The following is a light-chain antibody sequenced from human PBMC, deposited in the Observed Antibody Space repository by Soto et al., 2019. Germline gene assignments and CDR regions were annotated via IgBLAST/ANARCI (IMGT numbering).Light chain of an antibody. Sequence: SYDLTQPPSVSVAPGQMASITFGGDNIGSKSVHWYQQKPGQAPVLVVHDDSDRPSGIPERFSGSNSGNTATLTISKVEDGDEADYYCQVWDISSDHPYVFGTGTKVTVL. V-gene: IGLV3-21*02. CDR1: NIGSKS. CDR2: DDS. J-gene: IGLJ1*01. CDR3: QVWDISSDHPYV.